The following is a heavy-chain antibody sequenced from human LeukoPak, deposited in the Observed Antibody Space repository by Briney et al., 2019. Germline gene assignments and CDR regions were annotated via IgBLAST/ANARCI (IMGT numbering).Heavy chain of an antibody. D-gene: IGHD1-26*01. CDR1: GFTFDDYG. CDR3: ARDKCKGSCYEFDN. CDR2: ISWNGRSL. V-gene: IGHV3-9*01. Sequence: GMSLRLSCAASGFTFDDYGMHWVRHGPGKGMEWVSSISWNGRSLAYADSVKGRFTISRDNDKKSLYLYEISLRPDDSGLYYCARDKCKGSCYEFDNWGQGTLVTVSS. J-gene: IGHJ4*02.